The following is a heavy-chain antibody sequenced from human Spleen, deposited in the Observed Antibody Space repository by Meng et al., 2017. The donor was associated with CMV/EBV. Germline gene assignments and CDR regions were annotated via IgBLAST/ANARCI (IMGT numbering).Heavy chain of an antibody. V-gene: IGHV2-5*02. CDR1: FSPSSSGVG. D-gene: IGHD2-15*01. J-gene: IGHJ4*02. CDR3: AHRDYCSGGTCTFDY. Sequence: FSPSSSGVGVGWVRQPPGEALEWLALIYWDDDKRYSPSLRSRLTITKDTSKNQVVITMPNMDPVDTATYYCAHRDYCSGGTCTFDYWGQGTLVTVSS. CDR2: IYWDDDK.